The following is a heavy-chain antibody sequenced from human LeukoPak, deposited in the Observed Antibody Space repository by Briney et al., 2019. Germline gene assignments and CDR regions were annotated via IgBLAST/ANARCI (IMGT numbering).Heavy chain of an antibody. CDR1: GFTFSSYA. Sequence: PGGSLRLSCAASGFTFSSYAMHWVRQAPGKGLEWVAVISYDGSNKYYADSVKGRFTISRDNSKSTLYLQMSSLRAEDTAVYYCVKDRGALRYFDWLPSLDYWGQGTLVTVSS. V-gene: IGHV3-30-3*02. J-gene: IGHJ4*02. D-gene: IGHD3-9*01. CDR2: ISYDGSNK. CDR3: VKDRGALRYFDWLPSLDY.